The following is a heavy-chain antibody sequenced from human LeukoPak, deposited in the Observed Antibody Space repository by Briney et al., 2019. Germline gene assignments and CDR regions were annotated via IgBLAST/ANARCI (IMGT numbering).Heavy chain of an antibody. Sequence: PGGSLRLSCAVSGITLSNYGMSWVRQAPGKGLEWVAGISGSGGSTNYADSVKGRFTISRDNPTNTLFLQMNSLRAEDTAVYFCAKRGVVIRVILVGFHREAYYFDSWGQGALVT. V-gene: IGHV3-23*01. J-gene: IGHJ4*02. CDR3: AKRGVVIRVILVGFHREAYYFDS. D-gene: IGHD2-21*01. CDR2: ISGSGGST. CDR1: GITLSNYG.